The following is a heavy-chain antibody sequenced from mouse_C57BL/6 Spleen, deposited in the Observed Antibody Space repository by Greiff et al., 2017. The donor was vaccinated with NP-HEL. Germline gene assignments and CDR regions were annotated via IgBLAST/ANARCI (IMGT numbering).Heavy chain of an antibody. V-gene: IGHV1-26*01. J-gene: IGHJ1*03. Sequence: EVQLQQSGPELVKPGASVKISCKASGYTFTDYYMNWVKQSHGKSLEWIGDINPNNGGTSYNQKFKGKATLTVDKSSSTAYMELRSLTSEDSAVYYCARKGLYYGSHWYFDVWGTRTTVTVSS. CDR2: INPNNGGT. D-gene: IGHD1-1*01. CDR1: GYTFTDYY. CDR3: ARKGLYYGSHWYFDV.